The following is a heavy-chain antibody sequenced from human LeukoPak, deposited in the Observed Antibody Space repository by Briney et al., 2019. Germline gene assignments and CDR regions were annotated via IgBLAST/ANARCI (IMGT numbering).Heavy chain of an antibody. J-gene: IGHJ6*03. D-gene: IGHD1-26*01. CDR1: GYTFTSYG. CDR2: ISAYNGNT. V-gene: IGHV1-18*01. CDR3: ARDSIGGLELLLNYYYYYMDV. Sequence: ASVKVSCKASGYTFTSYGISWVRQAPGQGLEWMGWISAYNGNTNYAQKLQGRVTMTTDTSTSTAYMELRSLRSDDTAVYYWARDSIGGLELLLNYYYYYMDVWGKGTTVTVSS.